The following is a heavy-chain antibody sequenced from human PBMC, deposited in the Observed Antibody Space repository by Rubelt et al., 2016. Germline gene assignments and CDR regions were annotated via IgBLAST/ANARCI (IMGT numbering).Heavy chain of an antibody. D-gene: IGHD1-7*01. Sequence: EVQLVESGGGLVKPGGSLRLSCTASGFTFGDYAVNWFRQAPGKGLEWVGYIRSKAYGGAIDYAASVKGRFTISRDDSKGIAYLQMNSLKTEDTAVYYCSTLELPGYYYDLDVWGQGTTVTVS. CDR2: IRSKAYGGAI. CDR1: GFTFGDYA. V-gene: IGHV3-49*05. J-gene: IGHJ6*02. CDR3: STLELPGYYYDLDV.